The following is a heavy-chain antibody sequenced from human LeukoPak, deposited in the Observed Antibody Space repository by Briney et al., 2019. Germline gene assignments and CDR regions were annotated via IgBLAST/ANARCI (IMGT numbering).Heavy chain of an antibody. CDR3: ARSVVVPAAMRMYYYYMDV. CDR2: TYYRSKWYN. J-gene: IGHJ6*03. D-gene: IGHD2-2*01. CDR1: GDSVSSNSAA. Sequence: SQTLSLTCAISGDSVSSNSAAWNWIRQSPSRGLEWLGRTYYRSKWYNDYAVSVKSRITINPDTSKNQFSLQLNSVTPEDTAVYYCARSVVVPAAMRMYYYYMDVWGKGTTVTISS. V-gene: IGHV6-1*01.